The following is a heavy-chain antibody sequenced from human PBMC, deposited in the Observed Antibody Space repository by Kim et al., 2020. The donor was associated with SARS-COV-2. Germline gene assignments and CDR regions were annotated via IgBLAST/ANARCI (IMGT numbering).Heavy chain of an antibody. CDR3: ARGTGPAATFFDL. Sequence: SETLSLTCTVSGGSISSYYWSWIRQPPGKGLEWIGYIYYSGSTNYNPSLKRRVTISVDTSKNQFSLKLSSVTAADTAVYYCARGTGPAATFFDLWGRGTLVTVSS. V-gene: IGHV4-59*01. J-gene: IGHJ2*01. D-gene: IGHD2-2*01. CDR1: GGSISSYY. CDR2: IYYSGST.